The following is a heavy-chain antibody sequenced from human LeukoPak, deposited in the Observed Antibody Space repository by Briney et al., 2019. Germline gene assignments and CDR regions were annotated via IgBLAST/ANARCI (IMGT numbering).Heavy chain of an antibody. CDR2: IYYSGST. V-gene: IGHV4-59*01. CDR3: ARSIAAAGPVASDY. D-gene: IGHD6-13*01. CDR1: GGSISSYY. Sequence: PSETLSLTCTVSGGSISSYYWSWIRQPPGKGLEWIGYIYYSGSTNYNPSLKSRVTISVDMSKNQFSLKLSSVTAADTAVYYCARSIAAAGPVASDYWGQGTLVTVSS. J-gene: IGHJ4*02.